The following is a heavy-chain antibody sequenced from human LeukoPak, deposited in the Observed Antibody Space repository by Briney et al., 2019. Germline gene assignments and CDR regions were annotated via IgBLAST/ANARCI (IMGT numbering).Heavy chain of an antibody. CDR2: IKEDGSDK. Sequence: QPGGSLRLSCAASGFTFSSYAMSWVRQAPGKGLEWVANIKEDGSDKNYVDSVKGRFTISRDNAKNSLYLQMNILTAEDTAVYYCAREGPPGTVTTGFDHWGQGTLVTVSS. CDR1: GFTFSSYA. D-gene: IGHD4-17*01. CDR3: AREGPPGTVTTGFDH. V-gene: IGHV3-7*01. J-gene: IGHJ4*02.